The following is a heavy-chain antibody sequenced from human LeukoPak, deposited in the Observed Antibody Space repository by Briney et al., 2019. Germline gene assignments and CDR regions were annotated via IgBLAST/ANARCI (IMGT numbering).Heavy chain of an antibody. V-gene: IGHV1-2*02. D-gene: IGHD3-16*01. CDR3: APTAEAYTSWWKV. J-gene: IGHJ4*02. CDR2: INPDSGFT. Sequence: ASVKVSCKASGYKLTDDNMHWVRQAPGQGLEFMGWINPDSGFTNYAQKFKGRVTMTRDTSISTAYLEVRSLTSDDTAVYYCAPTAEAYTSWWKVWGQGTLVTVSS. CDR1: GYKLTDDN.